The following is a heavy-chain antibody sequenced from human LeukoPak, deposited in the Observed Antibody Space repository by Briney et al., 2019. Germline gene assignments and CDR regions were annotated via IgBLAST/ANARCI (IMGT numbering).Heavy chain of an antibody. Sequence: SETLSLTCTASGGSISTYYLSWIRQPPGRGLEWIGYIYYSGSTNYNPSLKSRLTISVDTSKKQFSLKLSSMTAADTAVYYCARSSAHAAMPFDYWGQGTLVTVSS. CDR2: IYYSGST. CDR1: GGSISTYY. V-gene: IGHV4-59*08. D-gene: IGHD2-2*01. J-gene: IGHJ4*02. CDR3: ARSSAHAAMPFDY.